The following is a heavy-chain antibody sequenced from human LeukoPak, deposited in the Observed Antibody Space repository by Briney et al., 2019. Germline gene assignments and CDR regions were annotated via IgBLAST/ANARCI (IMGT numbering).Heavy chain of an antibody. J-gene: IGHJ4*02. CDR1: GFTFSSYG. Sequence: PGGSLRLSCAASGFTFSSYGMHWVRQAPGQGLEWVAVIWYGGSNKYYADSVKGRFTISRDNSKNTLYLQMNSVRAEDTAVYYCAKPGIAARRYYFDYWGQGTLVTVSS. D-gene: IGHD6-6*01. CDR2: IWYGGSNK. CDR3: AKPGIAARRYYFDY. V-gene: IGHV3-33*08.